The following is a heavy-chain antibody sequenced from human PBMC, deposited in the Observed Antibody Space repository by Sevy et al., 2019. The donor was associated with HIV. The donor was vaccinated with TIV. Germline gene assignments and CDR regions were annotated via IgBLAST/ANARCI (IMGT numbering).Heavy chain of an antibody. J-gene: IGHJ3*02. V-gene: IGHV4-34*01. CDR3: ARHCGSTSCSHAFDI. Sequence: SETLSLTCAVYGGSFSGYYWSWIRQPPGKGLEWIGEINHSGSTNYNLSLKSRVTISVDTSKNQFSLKLSSVTAADTAVYYCARHCGSTSCSHAFDIWGQGTMVTV. D-gene: IGHD2-2*01. CDR2: INHSGST. CDR1: GGSFSGYY.